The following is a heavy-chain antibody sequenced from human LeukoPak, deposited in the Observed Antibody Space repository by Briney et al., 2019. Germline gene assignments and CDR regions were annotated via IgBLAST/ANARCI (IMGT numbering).Heavy chain of an antibody. J-gene: IGHJ4*02. V-gene: IGHV1-2*02. CDR1: GYTFTDSY. Sequence: ASVKVSCKASGYTFTDSYIHWVRQAPGQGLEWMGWMNPKNGDTNSVEKFQGRVTMTRDTSINTAYMELTTLTSDDTAIYYCARVGYSYGQVYQWGQGTLVTVSS. CDR2: MNPKNGDT. D-gene: IGHD5-18*01. CDR3: ARVGYSYGQVYQ.